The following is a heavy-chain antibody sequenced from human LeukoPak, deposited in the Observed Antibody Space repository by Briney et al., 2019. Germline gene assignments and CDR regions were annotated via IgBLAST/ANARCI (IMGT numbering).Heavy chain of an antibody. CDR3: AKPRYGPGSFHYSYFDS. J-gene: IGHJ4*02. V-gene: IGHV3-23*01. Sequence: GGSLRLSRAASGFTSSSYAMRWVRQAPGEGLEWVSVICGSGGSGGSPYSADSVKGRFTISRDNSKNTLYLQMNSLRAEDTAVYYCAKPRYGPGSFHYSYFDSWGQGTLVTVAS. CDR1: GFTSSSYA. CDR2: ICGSGGSGGSP. D-gene: IGHD3-10*01.